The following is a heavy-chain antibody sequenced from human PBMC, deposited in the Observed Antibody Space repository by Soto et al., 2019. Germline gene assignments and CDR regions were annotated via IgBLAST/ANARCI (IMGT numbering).Heavy chain of an antibody. Sequence: QVHLVQSGAEVKRPGASVKVSCKGSGYTFTTYGITWVRQAPGQGLEWVGWISAHNGNTNYAQKLQGSGTVTRDTTTSTAYMELSSLRSDDTAVYYCARGRYGDYWGQGALVTVSS. J-gene: IGHJ4*02. CDR1: GYTFTTYG. V-gene: IGHV1-18*01. D-gene: IGHD1-1*01. CDR2: ISAHNGNT. CDR3: ARGRYGDY.